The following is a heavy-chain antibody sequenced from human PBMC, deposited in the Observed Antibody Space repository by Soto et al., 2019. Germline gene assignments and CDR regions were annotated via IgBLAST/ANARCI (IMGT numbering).Heavy chain of an antibody. CDR2: IIPILGIA. V-gene: IGHV1-69*02. D-gene: IGHD2-15*01. Sequence: SVKVSCKTAGGTYSRSPISWGRQATGQGLEWMGRIIPILGIANYAQKFQGRVTITADESTSTAYMELSSLRSEDTAVYYCARPYCSGGSCYDRVYYYYYGMDVWGQGTTVTVSS. CDR3: ARPYCSGGSCYDRVYYYYYGMDV. CDR1: GGTYSRSP. J-gene: IGHJ6*02.